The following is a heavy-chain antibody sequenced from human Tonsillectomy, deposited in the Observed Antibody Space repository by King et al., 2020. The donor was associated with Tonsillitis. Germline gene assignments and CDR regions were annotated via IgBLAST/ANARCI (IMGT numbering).Heavy chain of an antibody. J-gene: IGHJ4*02. CDR1: GGSISSSDHY. CDR2: MYYSGTI. CDR3: ARSVSGSFDY. Sequence: QLQESGPGVVKPSETLSLTCTVSGGSISSSDHYWAWIRQPPGKGLEWIGCMYYSGTIFYNPSLKSRITISGGTSENRFSLKFSSVTAADTAVYFCARSVSGSFDYWGQGALVTVSS. V-gene: IGHV4-39*01. D-gene: IGHD1-26*01.